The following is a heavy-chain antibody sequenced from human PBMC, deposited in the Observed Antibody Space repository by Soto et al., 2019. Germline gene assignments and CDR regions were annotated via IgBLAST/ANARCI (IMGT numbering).Heavy chain of an antibody. CDR2: ISFDGTIR. V-gene: IGHV3-30*18. J-gene: IGHJ3*02. CDR3: TKDRQGAPYAFDI. Sequence: PGGSLRLSCAASGFTFSNYDLHWVGQAPGKGLEWVAVISFDGTIRYYADSVKARFTISRDNSKDTLFLQMNSLRPEDAAVYYCTKDRQGAPYAFDIWGQGTVVTVPS. CDR1: GFTFSNYD.